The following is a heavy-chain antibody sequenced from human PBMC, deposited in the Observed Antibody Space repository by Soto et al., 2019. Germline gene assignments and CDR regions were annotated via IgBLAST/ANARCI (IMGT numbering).Heavy chain of an antibody. J-gene: IGHJ5*02. Sequence: QVQLQESGPVLVKPSQTLYLTCTVSGGSVSSGGYYWSWIRQHSGKGLEWIGYILYSGSNYYNPSLESRVTIPVDTSKNQFSLKLSSVTAADTAVYYCAVDIQLWFGPWGQGTLVTGSS. CDR1: GGSVSSGGYY. V-gene: IGHV4-31*03. CDR2: ILYSGSN. CDR3: AVDIQLWFGP. D-gene: IGHD5-18*01.